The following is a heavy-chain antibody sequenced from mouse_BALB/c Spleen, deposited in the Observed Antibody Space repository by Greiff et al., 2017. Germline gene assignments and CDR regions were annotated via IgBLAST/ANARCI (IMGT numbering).Heavy chain of an antibody. J-gene: IGHJ4*01. D-gene: IGHD1-1*01. CDR3: ARPSYYGSSEDAMDY. CDR1: GYTFTSYV. Sequence: VQLKESGPELVKPGASVKMSCKASGYTFTSYVMHWVKQKPGQGLEWIGYINPYNDGTKYNEKFKGKATLTSDKSSSTAYMELSSLTSEDSAVYYCARPSYYGSSEDAMDYWGQGTSVTVSS. V-gene: IGHV1-14*01. CDR2: INPYNDGT.